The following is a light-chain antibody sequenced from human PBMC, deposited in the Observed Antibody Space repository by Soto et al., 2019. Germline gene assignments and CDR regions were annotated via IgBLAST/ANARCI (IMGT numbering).Light chain of an antibody. J-gene: IGKJ4*01. CDR3: QQRSNWQGAT. CDR1: QSVGTY. V-gene: IGKV3-11*01. CDR2: DAS. Sequence: EIVLTQSPATLSLSAGERATLSCRASQSVGTYLAWYQKKPGQAPRLLIYDASNRATGIPARFSDIGSGTDFTLTISSLEPEDLAVYYCQQRSNWQGATFGGGTKVEIK.